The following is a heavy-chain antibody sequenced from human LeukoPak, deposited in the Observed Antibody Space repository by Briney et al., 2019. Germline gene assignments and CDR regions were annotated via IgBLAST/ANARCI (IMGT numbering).Heavy chain of an antibody. Sequence: GGSLRLSCAASGFSFDDYAMHWVRQAPGKGLEWVSLISWDGGNRDYADSVKGRFTISRDNSRYSLSLQMRSLRPEDTALYFCTKGVYSGGYFDLWGRGTLVTVSS. CDR3: TKGVYSGGYFDL. J-gene: IGHJ2*01. CDR2: ISWDGGNR. V-gene: IGHV3-43D*03. D-gene: IGHD1-26*01. CDR1: GFSFDDYA.